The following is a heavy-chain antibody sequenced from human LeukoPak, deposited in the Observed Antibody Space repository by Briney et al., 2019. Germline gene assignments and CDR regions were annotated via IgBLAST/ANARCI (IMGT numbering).Heavy chain of an antibody. CDR2: IKQDGSEK. D-gene: IGHD2-2*02. CDR3: ARDLVGCSSNSCYRWFDP. V-gene: IGHV3-7*01. CDR1: GFTFSSYW. J-gene: IGHJ5*02. Sequence: PGGSLRLSCAASGFTFSSYWMSWVRQAPGKGLEWVANIKQDGSEKYYVDSVKGRFTISRDNAKNSLYLQMSSLRAEDTAIYYCARDLVGCSSNSCYRWFDPWGQGTLVTVSS.